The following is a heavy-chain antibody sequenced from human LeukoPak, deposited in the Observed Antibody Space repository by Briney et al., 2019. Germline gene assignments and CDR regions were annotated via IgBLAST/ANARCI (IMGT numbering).Heavy chain of an antibody. V-gene: IGHV3-7*05. CDR1: GFTFSSHW. J-gene: IGHJ4*02. Sequence: GGSLRLSCAASGFTFSSHWMYWVRQAPGKGLEWVANIKQDGSETLYVDSVKGRFTISRDNAKNSLYLQMNSLRAEDTAVYYCTGVIVDVPGLSDYCDYWGQGTLVTV. CDR3: TGVIVDVPGLSDYCDY. CDR2: IKQDGSET. D-gene: IGHD2-2*01.